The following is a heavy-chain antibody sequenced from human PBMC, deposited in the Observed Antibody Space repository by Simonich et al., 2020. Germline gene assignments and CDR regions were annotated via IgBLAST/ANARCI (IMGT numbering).Heavy chain of an antibody. J-gene: IGHJ6*02. CDR1: GYSISSGYY. D-gene: IGHD6-13*01. V-gene: IGHV4-38-2*01. Sequence: QVQLQESGPGLVKPSEPLSLTCAVSGYSISSGYYWVWIRQAPLKELEWIGSIYPSGSTYYTPSLKSRVTISVYTSKNQFSLKLSSVTAADTAVYYCARVGYSNYYYYGMDVWGQGTTVTVSS. CDR2: IYPSGST. CDR3: ARVGYSNYYYYGMDV.